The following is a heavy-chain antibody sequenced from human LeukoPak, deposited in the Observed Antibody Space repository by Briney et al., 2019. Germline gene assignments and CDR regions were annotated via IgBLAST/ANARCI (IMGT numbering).Heavy chain of an antibody. D-gene: IGHD3-3*01. CDR1: GGSFSGYY. Sequence: PSETLSLTCAVYGGSFSGYYWSWIRQPPGKGLEWIGEINHSGSTNYNPSLKSRVTISVDTSKNQFSLKLSSVTAADTAVYYCARGHYDFWSGYYTGMDYWGQGTLVTVSS. CDR3: ARGHYDFWSGYYTGMDY. CDR2: INHSGST. V-gene: IGHV4-34*01. J-gene: IGHJ4*02.